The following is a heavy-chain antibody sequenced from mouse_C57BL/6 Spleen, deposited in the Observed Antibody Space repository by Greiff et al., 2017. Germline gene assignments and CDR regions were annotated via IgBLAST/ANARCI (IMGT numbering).Heavy chain of an antibody. Sequence: QVQLQQSGAELVKPGASVKMSCKASGYTFTSYWINWVKQRPGQGLEWIGDIYPGSGSTDYNEKFKSKATLPVDTSSSTAYLQLSSLTSEDSAVYYCAREDYYGSSGAYWGQGILVTVSA. V-gene: IGHV1-55*01. J-gene: IGHJ3*01. CDR2: IYPGSGST. CDR1: GYTFTSYW. CDR3: AREDYYGSSGAY. D-gene: IGHD1-1*01.